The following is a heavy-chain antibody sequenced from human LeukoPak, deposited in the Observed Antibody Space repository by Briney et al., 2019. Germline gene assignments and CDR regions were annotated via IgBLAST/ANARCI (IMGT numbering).Heavy chain of an antibody. CDR2: TYYMSKWYY. Sequence: KPSQTLSLTCAMSGDSVSSNNAAWNWIMQSPSRGLEGLGRTYYMSKWYYPSAVSVKSRTTVHPDTSKNQSSLQLNSATPADTAVYYCARSGSGGYVDYWGQGTLVTVSS. CDR3: ARSGSGGYVDY. V-gene: IGHV6-1*01. J-gene: IGHJ4*02. D-gene: IGHD3-22*01. CDR1: GDSVSSNNAA.